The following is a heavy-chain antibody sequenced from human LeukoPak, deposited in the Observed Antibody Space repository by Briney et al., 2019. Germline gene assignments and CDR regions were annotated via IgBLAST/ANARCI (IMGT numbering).Heavy chain of an antibody. Sequence: PGGALRLSFAASGCTHSSYWMSWVRQAPGKGLEWVANIKQDGSEKYYLDFVKGRFTISRDNFKNSLYLQNNNLRAEDQVRYYFARANWRYYYCYYMDVWGEGTTVTVSS. D-gene: IGHD1-20*01. CDR2: IKQDGSEK. CDR1: GCTHSSYW. J-gene: IGHJ6*03. CDR3: ARANWRYYYCYYMDV. V-gene: IGHV3-7*03.